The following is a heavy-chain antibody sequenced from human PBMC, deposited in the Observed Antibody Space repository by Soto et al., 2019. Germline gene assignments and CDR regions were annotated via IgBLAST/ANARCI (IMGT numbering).Heavy chain of an antibody. D-gene: IGHD1-20*01. J-gene: IGHJ5*02. Sequence: SETLSLTCAVYGGSFSGYYWSWIRQPPGKGLEWIGEINHSGSTNYNPSLKSRVTISVDTSKNQFSLKLSSVTAADTAVYYCARSRYNWNPSNWFDPWGQGTLVTVSS. CDR1: GGSFSGYY. CDR2: INHSGST. V-gene: IGHV4-34*01. CDR3: ARSRYNWNPSNWFDP.